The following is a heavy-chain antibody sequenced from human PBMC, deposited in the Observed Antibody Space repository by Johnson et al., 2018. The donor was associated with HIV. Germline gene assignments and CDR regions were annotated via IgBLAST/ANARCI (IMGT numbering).Heavy chain of an antibody. CDR1: GFTFSNAW. J-gene: IGHJ3*02. V-gene: IGHV3-15*01. D-gene: IGHD4-17*01. CDR2: IKSKTDGGTT. CDR3: TTDRRVTTSLRAFDI. Sequence: VQLVESGGGLVKPGESLRLSCAASGFTFSNAWMHWVRQAPGKGLEWVGRIKSKTDGGTTDYAAPVKGRFTISRDDSKNTLYLHMNSFKIEDTAVYYCTTDRRVTTSLRAFDIWGQGTMVTVSS.